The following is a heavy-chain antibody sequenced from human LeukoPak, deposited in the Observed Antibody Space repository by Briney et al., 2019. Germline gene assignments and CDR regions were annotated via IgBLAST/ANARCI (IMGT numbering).Heavy chain of an antibody. Sequence: AGGSLRLSCAASGFTFSSYAMRWVRQAPGKGVEWVSAISGSFCSPYYADSVKGRFTISTDNSKNTLYLQMNSLRAEDTAVYYCAKLPHMIVVVMDFDYWGQGTLVTVSS. CDR1: GFTFSSYA. J-gene: IGHJ4*02. D-gene: IGHD3-22*01. V-gene: IGHV3-23*01. CDR3: AKLPHMIVVVMDFDY. CDR2: ISGSFCSP.